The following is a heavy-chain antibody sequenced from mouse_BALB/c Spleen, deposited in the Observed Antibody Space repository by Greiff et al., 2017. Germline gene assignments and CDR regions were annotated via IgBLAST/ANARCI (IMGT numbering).Heavy chain of an antibody. Sequence: VQLQQSGAELVKPGASVKLSCKASGYTFTSYWMHWVKQRPGQGLEWIGEINPSNGRTNYNEKFKSKATLTVDKSSSTAYMQLSSLTSEDSAVYYCARGGPLLRLNYWGQGTTLTVSS. CDR2: INPSNGRT. CDR3: ARGGPLLRLNY. CDR1: GYTFTSYW. V-gene: IGHV1S81*02. J-gene: IGHJ2*01. D-gene: IGHD1-2*01.